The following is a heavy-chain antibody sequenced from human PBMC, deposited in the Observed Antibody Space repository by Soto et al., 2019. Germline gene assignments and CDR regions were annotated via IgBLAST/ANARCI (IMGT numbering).Heavy chain of an antibody. CDR3: CRGVFNYAGCASSHPHPSY. CDR2: ISGSGGST. Sequence: GGSLRLSCAASGFTFSSYAMSWVRQAPGKGLEWVSAISGSGGSTYYADSVKGRFTISRDNSKNTLYLQMNSLRAEDTAVYYCCRGVFNYAGCASSHPHPSYWCSGTL. D-gene: IGHD3-16*01. V-gene: IGHV3-23*01. CDR1: GFTFSSYA. J-gene: IGHJ4*02.